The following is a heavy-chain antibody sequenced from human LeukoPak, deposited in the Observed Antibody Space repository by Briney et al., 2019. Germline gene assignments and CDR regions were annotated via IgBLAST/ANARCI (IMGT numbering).Heavy chain of an antibody. J-gene: IGHJ4*02. V-gene: IGHV4-59*12. D-gene: IGHD4-11*01. CDR1: GGSISSYY. CDR2: IYYSGST. Sequence: SETLSLTCTVSGGSISSYYWSWIRQPPGKGLEWIGYIYYSGSTNYNPSLKSRVTISVDTSKNQISLKLSSVTAAETAVYYCARGHYIFGYWGQGTLVTVSS. CDR3: ARGHYIFGY.